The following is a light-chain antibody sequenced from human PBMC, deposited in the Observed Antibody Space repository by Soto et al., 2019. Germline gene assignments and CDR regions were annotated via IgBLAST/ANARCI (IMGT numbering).Light chain of an antibody. V-gene: IGLV1-40*01. Sequence: QSVLTQPPSVSGAPGQRVTISCTGSSSYIGAGYDVHWYQHLPGTVPKLLIYGNSIRPSGVPDRFSGSKSGTSASLAITGLQAEDAADYYCQSYDTSLSAVIFGGGTKLTVL. CDR2: GNS. CDR1: SSYIGAGYD. J-gene: IGLJ2*01. CDR3: QSYDTSLSAVI.